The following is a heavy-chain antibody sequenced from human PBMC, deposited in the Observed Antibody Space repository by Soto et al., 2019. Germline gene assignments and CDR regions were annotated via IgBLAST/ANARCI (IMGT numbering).Heavy chain of an antibody. Sequence: QVQLVQSGAEVKKPGSSVKVSCKASGGTFSSYAISWVRQAPGQGLEWMGGIIPIFGTANYAQKFQGRVTITADESTSTAYMELSSLRSQDTAVYYCARVPDCTNGVCYDARFDPWGQGTLVTVSS. CDR2: IIPIFGTA. CDR3: ARVPDCTNGVCYDARFDP. CDR1: GGTFSSYA. V-gene: IGHV1-69*01. J-gene: IGHJ5*02. D-gene: IGHD2-8*01.